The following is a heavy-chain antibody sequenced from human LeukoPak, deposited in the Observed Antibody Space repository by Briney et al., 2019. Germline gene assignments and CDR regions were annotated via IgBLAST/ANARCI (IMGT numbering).Heavy chain of an antibody. CDR3: AREGVAGVAFDY. CDR2: TYYRSKWYN. CDR1: GDSVSSNSAT. J-gene: IGHJ4*02. D-gene: IGHD6-19*01. V-gene: IGHV6-1*01. Sequence: SQTLSLTCAISGDSVSSNSATWNWIRQSPSRGLEWLGRTYYRSKWYNDYAVSVKSRITISPDSPKNQFSLQLNSVTPEDTAVYYCAREGVAGVAFDYWGQGTLVTVSS.